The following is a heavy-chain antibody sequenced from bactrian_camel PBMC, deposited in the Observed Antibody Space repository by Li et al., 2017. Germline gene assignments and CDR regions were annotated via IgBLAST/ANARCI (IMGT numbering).Heavy chain of an antibody. CDR2: IDSDGRT. V-gene: IGHV3S55*01. Sequence: HVQLVESGGGSVQAGGSLRLSCVASGYTPDGYCMGWFRQAPGKEREGVARIDSDGRTTYADSVKGRFTISKDNAKNTLYLQMNNLKPEDTAMYYCAAHRWGGYCDTKDVEDFEYWGQGTQVTVS. J-gene: IGHJ4*01. CDR1: GYTPDGYC. CDR3: AAHRWGGYCDTKDVEDFEY. D-gene: IGHD2*01.